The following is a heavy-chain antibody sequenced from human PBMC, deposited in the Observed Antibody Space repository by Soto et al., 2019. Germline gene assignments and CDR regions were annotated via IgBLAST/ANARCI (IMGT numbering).Heavy chain of an antibody. V-gene: IGHV3-21*01. D-gene: IGHD4-17*01. CDR2: ISGSSSYI. Sequence: EVQLVESGGGLVKPGGSLRLSCAASGFTFSSHNLNWVRQAPGKGLEWVSRISGSSSYIVYADSVKGRFTISRDNAKNSLYLQMNVLRVEGTAVYYCARPDYRDYVRGAFDIWGQGTMVTVSS. CDR1: GFTFSSHN. CDR3: ARPDYRDYVRGAFDI. J-gene: IGHJ3*02.